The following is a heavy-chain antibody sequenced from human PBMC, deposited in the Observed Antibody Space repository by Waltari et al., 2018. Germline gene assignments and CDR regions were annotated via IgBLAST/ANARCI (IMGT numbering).Heavy chain of an antibody. CDR2: INHSGRT. Sequence: QVQLQQWGAGLLKPSETLSLTCVVSGGSFSGSYSSWIRQPPGKGLEWIGEINHSGRTNYNPSLKSRVTISIDTSKIQFSLKLRSVTVADTAVYYCARANTIFGVIRTWYYMDVWGKGTPVTVSS. J-gene: IGHJ6*03. CDR3: ARANTIFGVIRTWYYMDV. V-gene: IGHV4-34*01. CDR1: GGSFSGSY. D-gene: IGHD3-3*01.